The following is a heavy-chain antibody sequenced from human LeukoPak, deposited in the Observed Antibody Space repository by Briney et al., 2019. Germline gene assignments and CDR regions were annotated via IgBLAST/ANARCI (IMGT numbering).Heavy chain of an antibody. CDR1: GFTFSSYW. D-gene: IGHD3-9*01. V-gene: IGHV3-7*01. Sequence: PGGSLRLSCAASGFTFSSYWMSWVRQAPGKGLEWVANIKQDGSEKYYVDSVKGRLTISRDNAKNSLYLQMNSLRAEDTAVYYCARIVKGYYDILTGNNWFDPWGQGTLVTVS. CDR3: ARIVKGYYDILTGNNWFDP. CDR2: IKQDGSEK. J-gene: IGHJ5*02.